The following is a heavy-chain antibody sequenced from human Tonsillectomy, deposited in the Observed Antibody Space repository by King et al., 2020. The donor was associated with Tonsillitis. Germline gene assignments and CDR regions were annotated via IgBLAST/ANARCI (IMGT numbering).Heavy chain of an antibody. V-gene: IGHV3-30*18. CDR3: AKDGGEQWLVRVVHHYHHMDA. Sequence: VQLVESGGGVVQPGRSLRLSCAASGFTFSSNGMHWVRQAPGKGLEWVAVISYDGSNKYYADSVKGRFTISRDNSKTTLYLQMNSLRAEDTAVYYCAKDGGEQWLVRVVHHYHHMDAWGKGTTVTVSS. J-gene: IGHJ6*03. CDR2: ISYDGSNK. D-gene: IGHD6-19*01. CDR1: GFTFSSNG.